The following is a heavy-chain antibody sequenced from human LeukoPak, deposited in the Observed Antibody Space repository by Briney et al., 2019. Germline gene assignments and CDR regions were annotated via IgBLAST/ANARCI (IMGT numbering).Heavy chain of an antibody. J-gene: IGHJ4*02. V-gene: IGHV3-23*01. CDR3: ANRGGYSYGFDY. Sequence: PGGSLRLTCAASGFTFSGYAMSWVRQAPGKGLEWVSAISGSGGSTYYADSVKGRFTISRDNSKNTLYLQMNSLRAEDTAVYYCANRGGYSYGFDYWGQGTLDTVSS. CDR2: ISGSGGST. D-gene: IGHD5-18*01. CDR1: GFTFSGYA.